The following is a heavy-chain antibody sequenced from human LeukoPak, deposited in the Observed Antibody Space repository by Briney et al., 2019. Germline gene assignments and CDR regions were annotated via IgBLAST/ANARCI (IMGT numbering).Heavy chain of an antibody. CDR3: AKDLLEGSGTYYFDY. J-gene: IGHJ4*02. CDR2: ISGSGGST. V-gene: IGHV3-23*01. D-gene: IGHD3-10*01. Sequence: GGSLRLSCAASGVTFSSYAMSWGRQDPGKGLEWGSAISGSGGSTYYADSVKGRFTISRDNSKNTLYLQMNSLRAEDTAVYYCAKDLLEGSGTYYFDYWGQGTLVTVSS. CDR1: GVTFSSYA.